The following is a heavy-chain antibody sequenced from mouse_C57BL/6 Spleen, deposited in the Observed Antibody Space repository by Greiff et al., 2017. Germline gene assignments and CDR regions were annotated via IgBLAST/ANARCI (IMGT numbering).Heavy chain of an antibody. CDR1: GFNIKDYY. Sequence: VQLQQSGAELVRPGASVKLSCTASGFNIKDYYMHWVKQRPEQGLEWIGRIDPEDGDTEYAPKFQGKATMTADTSSNTAYLQLSSLTSEDTAVYYCTTGGVYYGSSSYWYFDVWGTGTTVTVSS. D-gene: IGHD1-1*01. CDR3: TTGGVYYGSSSYWYFDV. CDR2: IDPEDGDT. J-gene: IGHJ1*03. V-gene: IGHV14-1*01.